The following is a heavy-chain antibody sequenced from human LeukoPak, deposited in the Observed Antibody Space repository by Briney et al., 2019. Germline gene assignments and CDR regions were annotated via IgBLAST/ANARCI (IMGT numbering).Heavy chain of an antibody. CDR3: AIPRYTSSWSYY. Sequence: GGSLRLSCAASGFTFDDYAMHWVRQAPGKGLEWVSGISWNSGSIGYADSVKGRFTISRDNAKNSLYLQMNSLRAEDTALYYCAIPRYTSSWSYYWGRGTLVTVSS. V-gene: IGHV3-9*01. J-gene: IGHJ4*02. D-gene: IGHD6-13*01. CDR2: ISWNSGSI. CDR1: GFTFDDYA.